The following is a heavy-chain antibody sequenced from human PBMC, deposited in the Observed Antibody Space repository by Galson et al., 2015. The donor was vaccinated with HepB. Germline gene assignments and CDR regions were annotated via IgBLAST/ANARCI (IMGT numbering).Heavy chain of an antibody. CDR3: ARRGYYDSSGYWLDP. Sequence: ETLSLTCTVSGGSISSSSYYWGWIRQPPGKGLEWIGSIYYSGSTYYNPSLKSRVTISVDTSKNQFSLKLSSVTAADTAVYYCARRGYYDSSGYWLDPWGQGTLVTVSS. CDR2: IYYSGST. J-gene: IGHJ5*02. CDR1: GGSISSSSYY. V-gene: IGHV4-39*01. D-gene: IGHD3-22*01.